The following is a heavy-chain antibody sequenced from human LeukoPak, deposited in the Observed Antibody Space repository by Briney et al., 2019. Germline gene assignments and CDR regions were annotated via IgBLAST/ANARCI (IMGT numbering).Heavy chain of an antibody. V-gene: IGHV1-18*01. D-gene: IGHD2-15*01. CDR2: ISAYNGNT. CDR1: GYTFTSYG. Sequence: ASVKVSCKASGYTFTSYGISWVRQAPGQGLEWMGWISAYNGNTNYAQKLQGRVTMTTDTSPSTAYMELRRLRSDATAVYYCAREVVAATAHWFDPWGQGTLVTVSS. J-gene: IGHJ5*02. CDR3: AREVVAATAHWFDP.